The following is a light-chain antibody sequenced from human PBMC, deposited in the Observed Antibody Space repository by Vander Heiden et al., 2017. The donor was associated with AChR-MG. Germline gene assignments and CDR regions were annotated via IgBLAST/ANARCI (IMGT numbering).Light chain of an antibody. CDR3: QLWDRSSDQGV. V-gene: IGLV3-21*02. CDR2: DNN. CDR1: NIGSKS. Sequence: SYVLTQPPSVSVAPGQTATITCGGHNIGSKSVHWYQQKPGQAPVLVVYDNNDRPSGIPGRFSGSNSGNMATLTISRVEAGDEADYYCQLWDRSSDQGVFGGGTQLTVL. J-gene: IGLJ7*01.